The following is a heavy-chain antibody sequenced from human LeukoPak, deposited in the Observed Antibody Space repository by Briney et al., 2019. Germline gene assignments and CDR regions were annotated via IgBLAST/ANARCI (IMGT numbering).Heavy chain of an antibody. CDR3: ARDLNPDYKKLIVVVVAFDY. D-gene: IGHD2-15*01. V-gene: IGHV3-21*04. CDR2: ISSSSSNI. J-gene: IGHJ4*02. Sequence: KPGGSLRLSCAASGFTFSSYSMNWVRQAPGKGLEWVSSISSSSSNIYYADSVKGRFTISRDNAKNSLYLQMNSLRVEDTAVYYCARDLNPDYKKLIVVVVAFDYWGQGTLVTVSS. CDR1: GFTFSSYS.